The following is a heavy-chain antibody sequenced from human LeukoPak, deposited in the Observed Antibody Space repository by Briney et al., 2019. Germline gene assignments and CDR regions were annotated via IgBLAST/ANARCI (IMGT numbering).Heavy chain of an antibody. CDR3: AREGGPYRPLDY. CDR2: ISSGGSYV. Sequence: GGSLRLSCTASEFTFRTYSMNWVRQAPGKGLEWVSSISSGGSYVHYADSVKGRFTISRDNAKNSLYLQMNSLRAEDTAVYYCAREGGPYRPLDYSGQGTLVTVAS. J-gene: IGHJ4*02. V-gene: IGHV3-21*01. CDR1: EFTFRTYS.